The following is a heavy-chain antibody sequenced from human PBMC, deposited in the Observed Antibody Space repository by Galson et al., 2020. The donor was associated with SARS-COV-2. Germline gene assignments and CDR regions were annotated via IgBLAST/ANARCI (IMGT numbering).Heavy chain of an antibody. V-gene: IGHV3-23*01. CDR2: ISGSGGST. CDR1: GFTFSSYA. CDR3: AKDYDGSGSYSDAFYI. D-gene: IGHD3-10*01. Sequence: GESLKISCAASGFTFSSYAMSWVRQAPGKGLEWVSAISGSGGSTYYADSVKGRFTISRDNSKNTLYLQMNSLRAEDTAVYYCAKDYDGSGSYSDAFYIWGQGTMVTVSS. J-gene: IGHJ3*02.